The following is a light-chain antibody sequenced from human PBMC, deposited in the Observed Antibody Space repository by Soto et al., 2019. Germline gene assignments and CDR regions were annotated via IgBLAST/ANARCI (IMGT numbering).Light chain of an antibody. CDR1: ESISSF. CDR3: QQYSTYTPRT. J-gene: IGKJ1*01. CDR2: GAS. V-gene: IGKV3-15*01. Sequence: EVVLTQSPATLSLSPGERATLSCTVSESISSFLAWYLQRPGQAPRLLMYGASTRATDIPARFSGSGSGTEFTLTISSLQPDDFATYSCQQYSTYTPRTFGQGTKVDIK.